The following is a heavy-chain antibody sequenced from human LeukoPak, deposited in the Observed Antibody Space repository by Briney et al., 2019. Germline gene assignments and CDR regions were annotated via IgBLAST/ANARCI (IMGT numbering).Heavy chain of an antibody. Sequence: ASVKVSCKASGYTFTGYYMHWVRQAPGQGLEWMGWINPNSVGTNYAQKFQGRVTMTRDTSISTAYMELSRLRSDDTAVYYCARDKDTAMPDYDYWGQGTLVTVSS. J-gene: IGHJ4*02. CDR2: INPNSVGT. D-gene: IGHD5-18*01. CDR3: ARDKDTAMPDYDY. CDR1: GYTFTGYY. V-gene: IGHV1-2*02.